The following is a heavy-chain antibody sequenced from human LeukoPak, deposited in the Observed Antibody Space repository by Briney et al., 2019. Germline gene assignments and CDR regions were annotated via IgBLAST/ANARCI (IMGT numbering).Heavy chain of an antibody. CDR3: ASTLRTYYYGSGSYYLPIDY. J-gene: IGHJ4*02. V-gene: IGHV4-61*02. D-gene: IGHD3-10*01. CDR1: GNSISSGDNY. Sequence: SQTLSLTCTVSGNSISSGDNYWSWIRQPAGKGLEWIGRIYTSGSTNYNASLKSRVTILGDTSKNQFSLRLSSVTAADTAVYYCASTLRTYYYGSGSYYLPIDYWGQGTLVTVSS. CDR2: IYTSGST.